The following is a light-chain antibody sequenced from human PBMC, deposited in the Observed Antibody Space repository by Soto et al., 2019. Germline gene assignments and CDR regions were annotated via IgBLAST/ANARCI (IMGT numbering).Light chain of an antibody. CDR2: EVS. CDR3: SSYTTNDTPV. Sequence: QSALTQPASVSGSPGQSITLSCTGTSSDVGGYKYVSWYQHHPGKAPKLMIYEVSSRPSGVSNRFSGSKSGNTASLTISGLQAEDEADYYCSSYTTNDTPVFGGGTKLTVL. V-gene: IGLV2-14*01. J-gene: IGLJ3*02. CDR1: SSDVGGYKY.